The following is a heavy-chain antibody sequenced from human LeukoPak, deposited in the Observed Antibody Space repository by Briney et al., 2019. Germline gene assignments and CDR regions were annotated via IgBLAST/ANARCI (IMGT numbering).Heavy chain of an antibody. CDR1: GGSISSYY. D-gene: IGHD3-3*01. Sequence: SETLSFTCTVSGGSISSYYWSWIRQPPGKGLEWIGYIYYSGSTNYNPSLKSRVTISVDTSKNQFSLKLSSVTAADTAVYYCARGPNYDFGSGLPNCSDPWGQETLVTVSS. CDR3: ARGPNYDFGSGLPNCSDP. J-gene: IGHJ5*02. V-gene: IGHV4-59*01. CDR2: IYYSGST.